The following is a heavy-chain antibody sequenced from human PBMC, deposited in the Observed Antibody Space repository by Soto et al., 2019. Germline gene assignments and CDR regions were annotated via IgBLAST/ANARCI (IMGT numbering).Heavy chain of an antibody. CDR2: IYYTGIT. CDR1: GGYIGSYY. CDR3: ARHIGFASGWYFDY. D-gene: IGHD6-19*01. V-gene: IGHV4-59*08. J-gene: IGHJ4*02. Sequence: PSETMSLTCTVSGGYIGSYYWSWIRQPPGKGLEWIGYIYYTGITNYNPSLKSRVTMSVDTSKNQFSLELSSVTAADTAVYYCARHIGFASGWYFDYWGQGTLVTVSS.